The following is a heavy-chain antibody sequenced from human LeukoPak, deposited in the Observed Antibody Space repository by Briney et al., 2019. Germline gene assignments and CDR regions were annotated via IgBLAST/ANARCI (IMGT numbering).Heavy chain of an antibody. Sequence: GGSLRLSCAASGFTYSHYGMHWVRQVPGKWLEWVAVIWSDGTEKYYGDAVKGRFTISRDNSMRTLYLQMNSLRGDDTAVYYCAKDAQRGFDYSNSLESWGQGTLVTVSS. CDR3: AKDAQRGFDYSNSLES. D-gene: IGHD4-11*01. CDR1: GFTYSHYG. J-gene: IGHJ5*01. V-gene: IGHV3-33*06. CDR2: IWSDGTEK.